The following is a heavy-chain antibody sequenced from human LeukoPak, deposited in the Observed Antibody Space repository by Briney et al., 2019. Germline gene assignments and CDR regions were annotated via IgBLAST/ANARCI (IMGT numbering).Heavy chain of an antibody. CDR1: GYTFISYY. Sequence: ASVKVSCKASGYTFISYYMHRVRQAPGQGLEWMGIINLRGGHTSYAQNFQGRVAMTGDTSTSTVYMELSSLRSEDTAVYYCARDLGLCSGGSCYSFDPWGQGTLVTVSS. D-gene: IGHD2-15*01. J-gene: IGHJ5*02. CDR2: INLRGGHT. CDR3: ARDLGLCSGGSCYSFDP. V-gene: IGHV1-46*01.